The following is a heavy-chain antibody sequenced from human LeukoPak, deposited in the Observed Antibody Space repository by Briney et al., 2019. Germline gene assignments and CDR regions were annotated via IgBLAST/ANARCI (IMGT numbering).Heavy chain of an antibody. Sequence: PGGSLRLTCAASGFTFSTHSMNWVRQAPGKGLEWVSYISTTGSTIYYAHSVKGRFTVSRDNAKTSLYLQMNSLRDDDTAVYYCARFTGYISSWHELDYWGQGTLVSVSS. CDR3: ARFTGYISSWHELDY. J-gene: IGHJ4*02. CDR2: ISTTGSTI. CDR1: GFTFSTHS. D-gene: IGHD6-13*01. V-gene: IGHV3-48*02.